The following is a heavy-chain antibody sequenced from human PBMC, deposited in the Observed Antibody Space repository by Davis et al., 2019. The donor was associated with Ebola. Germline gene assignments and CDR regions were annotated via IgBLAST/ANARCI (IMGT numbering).Heavy chain of an antibody. CDR1: GGSISSSSYY. CDR3: ARGNSGYYFDY. J-gene: IGHJ4*02. Sequence: MPSETLSLTCTVSGGSISSSSYYWGWIRQPPGKGLEWIGSIYYSGSTYYNPSLKSRVTISVDTSKNQFSLTLSSVTAADTAVYYCARGNSGYYFDYWGQGTLVTVSS. V-gene: IGHV4-39*07. CDR2: IYYSGST. D-gene: IGHD1-7*01.